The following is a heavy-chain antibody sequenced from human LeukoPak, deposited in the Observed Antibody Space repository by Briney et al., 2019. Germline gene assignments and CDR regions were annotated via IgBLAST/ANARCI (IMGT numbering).Heavy chain of an antibody. D-gene: IGHD3-10*01. CDR2: INHSGST. CDR3: ARGVLLWFGELLLGLGFNWFDP. V-gene: IGHV4-34*01. J-gene: IGHJ5*02. Sequence: GTLRLSCAASGFTFSSYGMSWIRQPPGKGLEWIGEINHSGSTNYNPTLKSRVTISVDTSKNQFSLKLSSVTAADTAVYYCARGVLLWFGELLLGLGFNWFDPWGQGTLVTVSS. CDR1: GFTFSSYG.